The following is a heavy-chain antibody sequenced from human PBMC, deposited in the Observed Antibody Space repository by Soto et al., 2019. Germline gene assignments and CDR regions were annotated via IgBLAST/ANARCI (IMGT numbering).Heavy chain of an antibody. CDR2: ISPYNGDT. J-gene: IGHJ4*02. CDR1: GYSFTNYG. V-gene: IGHV1-18*04. CDR3: ARVFYTDSGGYPRPIFDS. D-gene: IGHD2-15*01. Sequence: QVQLVQSGAEVKEPGASVKLSCKASGYSFTNYGISWLRQAPGQGLEWMGWISPYNGDTTFAQKVQGRVTLTTDTSTSTAYMQLWSLTSADTALYYCARVFYTDSGGYPRPIFDSWVPGTLVTVSS.